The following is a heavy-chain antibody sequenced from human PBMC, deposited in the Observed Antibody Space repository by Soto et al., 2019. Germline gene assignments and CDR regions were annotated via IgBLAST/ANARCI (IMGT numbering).Heavy chain of an antibody. CDR3: ATDGGGYLDF. V-gene: IGHV3-23*01. D-gene: IGHD2-15*01. Sequence: LRLSCAASGFIFSFYGMNWVRQAPGKGLEWVSGISGSSTGYNTYYADSVKGRFTISRDNSRNTLYLQMNSLRAEDTAVYYCATDGGGYLDFWGQGTLVTVSS. J-gene: IGHJ4*02. CDR1: GFIFSFYG. CDR2: ISGSSTGYNT.